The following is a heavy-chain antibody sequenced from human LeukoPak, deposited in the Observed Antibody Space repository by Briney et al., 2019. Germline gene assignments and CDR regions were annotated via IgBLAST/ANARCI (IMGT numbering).Heavy chain of an antibody. J-gene: IGHJ5*02. CDR3: ARGVRIAALSFDP. CDR1: GYTFTSYY. CDR2: INPSGGST. D-gene: IGHD6-13*01. V-gene: IGHV1-46*01. Sequence: GASVKVSCKASGYTFTSYYMHWVRQAPGQGLEWMGIINPSGGSTSYAQKFQGRVTMPRDTSISTACMELSRLRSDDTAVYYCARGVRIAALSFDPWGQGTLVTVSS.